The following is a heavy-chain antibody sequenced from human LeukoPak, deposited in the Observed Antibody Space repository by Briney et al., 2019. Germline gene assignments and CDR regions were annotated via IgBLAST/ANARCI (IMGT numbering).Heavy chain of an antibody. Sequence: SETLSLTCAVYGGSFSGYYWSWIRQPPGKGLEWIGEVNHSGSTNYNPSLKSRVTISVDTSKNQFSLKLSSVTAADTAVYYCARLVGYYDFWSGYQYNWFDPWGQGTLVTVSS. V-gene: IGHV4-34*01. CDR1: GGSFSGYY. D-gene: IGHD3-3*01. CDR2: VNHSGST. CDR3: ARLVGYYDFWSGYQYNWFDP. J-gene: IGHJ5*02.